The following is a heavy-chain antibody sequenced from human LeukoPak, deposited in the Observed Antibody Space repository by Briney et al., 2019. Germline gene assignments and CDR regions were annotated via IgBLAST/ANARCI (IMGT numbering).Heavy chain of an antibody. Sequence: KPGGSLRLSCAASGFTFSDYYMSWIRQAPGKGLEWVSYISSSGSTIYYADSVKGRFTVSRDNAKASLYLQVNNLRADDTGRYYCVRGGYTMIKADAFDIWGQGTLVIVSS. CDR3: VRGGYTMIKADAFDI. V-gene: IGHV3-11*04. CDR2: ISSSGSTI. D-gene: IGHD3-22*01. J-gene: IGHJ3*02. CDR1: GFTFSDYY.